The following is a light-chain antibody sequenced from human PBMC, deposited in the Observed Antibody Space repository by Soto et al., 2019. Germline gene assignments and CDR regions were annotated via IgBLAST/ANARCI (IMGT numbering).Light chain of an antibody. CDR1: QSIPRNY. CDR2: DAS. CDR3: QQHFGAPFT. V-gene: IGKV3-20*01. J-gene: IGKJ3*01. Sequence: EIVLTQSPGTLSLSPGERATLSCRATQSIPRNYLAWYQQKPGQAPRLLIHDASGRASGIPDRFSGSGSGTHFTLTISRLEPEDFAVYYCQQHFGAPFTFGPGTKVDIK.